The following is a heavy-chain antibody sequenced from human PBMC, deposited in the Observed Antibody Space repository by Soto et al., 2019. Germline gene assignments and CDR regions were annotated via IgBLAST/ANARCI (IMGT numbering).Heavy chain of an antibody. Sequence: PGRSLRLSCVPSGFDLTSSRTNWVHPAPRKGLEWVASICGSGKDTFYRRSVKGRFAISRDSAGTSLFLRIDSVKVEDTAVYHGARVDLGARSACYCALDVWGPGTAVTVSS. J-gene: IGHJ6*02. CDR1: GFDLTSSR. CDR3: ARVDLGARSACYCALDV. CDR2: ICGSGKDT. D-gene: IGHD2-15*01. V-gene: IGHV3-21*01.